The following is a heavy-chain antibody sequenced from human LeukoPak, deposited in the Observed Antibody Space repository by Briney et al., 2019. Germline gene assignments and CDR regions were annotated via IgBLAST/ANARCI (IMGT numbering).Heavy chain of an antibody. D-gene: IGHD6-6*01. Sequence: SETLSLTCSVSGTSISSLYWSWIRQPPGKGLEWIGYIYYTGSTNYNPSLKSPVTIFVDTSKNQFSLRLSSVTAAATAVYYCARHRAYSSSSPFDYWGRGTLVTVSS. CDR1: GTSISSLY. V-gene: IGHV4-59*08. CDR2: IYYTGST. CDR3: ARHRAYSSSSPFDY. J-gene: IGHJ4*02.